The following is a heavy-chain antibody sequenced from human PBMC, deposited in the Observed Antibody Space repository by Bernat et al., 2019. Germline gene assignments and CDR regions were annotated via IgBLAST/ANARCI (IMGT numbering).Heavy chain of an antibody. CDR1: GFTVSSNY. CDR2: IYSGGST. CDR3: ARDNLHYYDSSGFFC. J-gene: IGHJ4*02. Sequence: EVQLVESGGGLVQPGGSLRLSCAASGFTVSSNYMSWVRQAPGKGLEGVPVIYSGGSTYYADSVKGRFTISRDNSKNTLYLQMNSLRAEDTAVYYCARDNLHYYDSSGFFCWGQGTLVTVSS. D-gene: IGHD3-22*01. V-gene: IGHV3-66*01.